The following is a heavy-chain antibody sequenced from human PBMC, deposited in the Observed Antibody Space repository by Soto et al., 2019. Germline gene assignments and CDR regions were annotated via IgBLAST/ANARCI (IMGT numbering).Heavy chain of an antibody. CDR2: INPATGAA. CDR3: ARGGGVGVAGSAAFDM. CDR1: GYPVTAYY. V-gene: IGHV1-2*02. J-gene: IGHJ3*02. Sequence: QLHLVQSGAVVKKPGASVTVSCSASGYPVTAYYMHWVRQAPGRGLEWMGGINPATGAAKDTQTFPGRLPRTRDTSTSTVFMELSGLSTEDTAVFYCARGGGVGVAGSAAFDMWGQGTLVTVSS. D-gene: IGHD3-3*01.